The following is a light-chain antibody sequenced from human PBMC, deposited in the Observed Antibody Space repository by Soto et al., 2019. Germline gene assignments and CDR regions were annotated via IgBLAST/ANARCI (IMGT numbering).Light chain of an antibody. Sequence: QPALTQPRSVSGSPGQSVTISCTGTSSDVGAYNHVSWYQQYPGKAPKLTIYDVSKRPSGVPDRFSGSKSGNTASLTISGLQAEDEADYYCCSYAGSYIYVFGAGTKVTV. CDR1: SSDVGAYNH. CDR2: DVS. CDR3: CSYAGSYIYV. J-gene: IGLJ1*01. V-gene: IGLV2-11*01.